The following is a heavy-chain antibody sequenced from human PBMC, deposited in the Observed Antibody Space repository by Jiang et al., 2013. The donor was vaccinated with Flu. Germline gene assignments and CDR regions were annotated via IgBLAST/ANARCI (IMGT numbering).Heavy chain of an antibody. Sequence: KPTQTLTLTCTFSGFSLSTSGVGVGWIRQPPGKALDWLALIYWDDDKRYSPSLKNRLAITKGTSKNQVVLTMTNMDPVDTATYYCAHILSYYYDASGFNYYFDYWGQ. D-gene: IGHD3-22*01. CDR1: GFSLSTSGVG. J-gene: IGHJ4*02. V-gene: IGHV2-5*02. CDR2: IYWDDDK. CDR3: AHILSYYYDASGFNYYFDY.